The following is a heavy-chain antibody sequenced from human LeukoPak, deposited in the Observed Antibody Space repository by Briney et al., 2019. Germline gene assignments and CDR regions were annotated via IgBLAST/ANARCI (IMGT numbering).Heavy chain of an antibody. CDR3: ASPGYDFWSGYQI. V-gene: IGHV1-46*01. Sequence: ASVKVSCKASGGTFSSYAISWVRQAPGQGLEWMGIINPSGGSTSYAQKFQGRVTMTRDTSTSTVYMELSSLRSEDTAVYYCASPGYDFWSGYQIWGQGTMVTVSS. CDR1: GGTFSSYA. CDR2: INPSGGST. J-gene: IGHJ3*02. D-gene: IGHD3-3*01.